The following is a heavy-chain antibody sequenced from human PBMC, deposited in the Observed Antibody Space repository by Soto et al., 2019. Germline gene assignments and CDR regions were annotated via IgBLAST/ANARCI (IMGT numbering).Heavy chain of an antibody. J-gene: IGHJ4*02. Sequence: GGSLRLSXAASGFTLSSYAMSWVRQAPGKGLEWVAAISGSGTSTYYADSVKGRFTISKDNSKNTLYLQMNSLRAEDTAVYYCAKDRYSSSRIFDYWGQGTLVTVS. V-gene: IGHV3-23*01. CDR1: GFTLSSYA. CDR2: ISGSGTST. D-gene: IGHD6-19*01. CDR3: AKDRYSSSRIFDY.